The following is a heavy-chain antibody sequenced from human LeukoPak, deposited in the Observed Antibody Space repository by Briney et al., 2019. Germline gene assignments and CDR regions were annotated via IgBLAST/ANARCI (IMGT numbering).Heavy chain of an antibody. J-gene: IGHJ4*02. CDR2: IYYSGST. CDR3: ARHPHEYYFDY. CDR1: GGSISSSSYY. Sequence: SETLSLTCTVSGGSISSSSYYWGWIRQPPGKGLERIVSIYYSGSTYYNPSLKSRVTKAVSTAKKQFSLKLSSVTAADTAVYYCARHPHEYYFDYWGQGTLVTVSS. V-gene: IGHV4-39*01.